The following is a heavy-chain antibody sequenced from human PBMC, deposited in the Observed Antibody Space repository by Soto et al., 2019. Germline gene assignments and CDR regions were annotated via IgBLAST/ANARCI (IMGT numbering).Heavy chain of an antibody. CDR2: ISHDGSYE. D-gene: IGHD1-26*01. CDR1: GFSFTTYV. Sequence: QVQLVESGGGVVQPGRSLRLSCAASGFSFTTYVMHWVRQDPGKGLEWVAVISHDGSYEYYGDAVKGRFTISRDTSKNAVYLEMNSLRPEDTAVYDCAKWLLARVGTTLPRDAFNIWGQGTMVTFSS. J-gene: IGHJ3*02. CDR3: AKWLLARVGTTLPRDAFNI. V-gene: IGHV3-30*18.